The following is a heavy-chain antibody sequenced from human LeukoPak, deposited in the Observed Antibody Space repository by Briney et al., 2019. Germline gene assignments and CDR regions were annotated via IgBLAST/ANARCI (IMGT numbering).Heavy chain of an antibody. V-gene: IGHV3-7*01. CDR1: GFTFSSYW. J-gene: IGHJ4*02. CDR2: IKQDGSEK. CDR3: ARNQRRLDY. Sequence: PGGSLRLSCAASGFTFSSYWMSWVRQAPGKGLEWVANIKQDGSEKYYVDSVKGRFTISRDNAKNSLYLQVDSLRGEDTAVYYCARNQRRLDYWGQGTLVTVSS. D-gene: IGHD1-14*01.